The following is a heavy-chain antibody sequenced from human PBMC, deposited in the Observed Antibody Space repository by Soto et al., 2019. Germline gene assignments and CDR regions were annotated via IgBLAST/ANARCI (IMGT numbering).Heavy chain of an antibody. J-gene: IGHJ4*02. CDR1: GGSGRSDGYY. Sequence: KSSETLSLTCTVSGGSGRSDGYYWSWIRQPPGKGLEWIGFISNSGNTKFNPSLKSRVTLSVLRAENQISLRLTSVTAADTAVYFCAKLSAGINQPTLTTVMTVLDFWGQGVLVTV. CDR3: AKLSAGINQPTLTTVMTVLDF. D-gene: IGHD2-21*02. V-gene: IGHV4-61*08. CDR2: ISNSGNT.